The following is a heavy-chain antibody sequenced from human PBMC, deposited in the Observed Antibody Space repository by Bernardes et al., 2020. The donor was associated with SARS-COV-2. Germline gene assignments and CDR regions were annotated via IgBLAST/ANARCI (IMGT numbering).Heavy chain of an antibody. D-gene: IGHD6-19*01. V-gene: IGHV3-64D*06. CDR3: VKGSVAVAGVDY. CDR2: ISINGDHT. Sequence: GWSLRLSCSVSGFTFRNYAMHWVRQAPGKGLEYVSAISINGDHTFYVDSVKGRFIISRDDSKNMLYLQMSSLRVEDTAIYFCVKGSVAVAGVDYWGQGTRVTVSS. J-gene: IGHJ4*02. CDR1: GFTFRNYA.